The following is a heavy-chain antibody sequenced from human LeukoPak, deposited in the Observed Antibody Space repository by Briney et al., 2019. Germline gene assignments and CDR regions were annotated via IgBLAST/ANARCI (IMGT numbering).Heavy chain of an antibody. J-gene: IGHJ6*02. Sequence: GGSLRLSCAASGFTVSSNCMSWVRQAPGKGLEWVSLICSGGNTYYADSVKGRFTISRDDSKNTLYLQMNSLRAEDTAVYYCARGSYGSGPRYYYGMDVWGQGTTVTVSS. CDR2: ICSGGNT. CDR3: ARGSYGSGPRYYYGMDV. D-gene: IGHD3-10*01. CDR1: GFTVSSNC. V-gene: IGHV3-53*01.